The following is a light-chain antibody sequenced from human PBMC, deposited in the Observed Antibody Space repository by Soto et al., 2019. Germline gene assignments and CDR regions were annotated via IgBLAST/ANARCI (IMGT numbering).Light chain of an antibody. CDR2: DDS. Sequence: SYELTQPPSVSVTPGQTARIHCGGNDIGTKSVHWYQQKPDQSPVLVVYDDSDRPSGIPERFSGSNSGNAATLTISRVEAGDEADYYCHLWDNTSDQPVFGGGTKVTVL. CDR3: HLWDNTSDQPV. J-gene: IGLJ2*01. V-gene: IGLV3-21*02. CDR1: DIGTKS.